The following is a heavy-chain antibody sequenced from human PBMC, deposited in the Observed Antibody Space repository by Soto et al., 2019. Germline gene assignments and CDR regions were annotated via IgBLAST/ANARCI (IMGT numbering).Heavy chain of an antibody. Sequence: GGSLRLSCAASGFTFSSYSMNWVRQAPGKGLEWVSYISSTIYYADSVKGRFTISRDNAKNMLHLQMNSLRAEDTAVYYCARALTYYYDIDYWGQGTLVTVSS. V-gene: IGHV3-48*04. J-gene: IGHJ4*02. D-gene: IGHD3-22*01. CDR2: ISSTI. CDR3: ARALTYYYDIDY. CDR1: GFTFSSYS.